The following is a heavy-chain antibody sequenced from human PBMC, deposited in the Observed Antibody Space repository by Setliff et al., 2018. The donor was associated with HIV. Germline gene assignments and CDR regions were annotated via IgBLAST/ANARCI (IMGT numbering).Heavy chain of an antibody. CDR3: ARSSTMVHGVDAFDI. J-gene: IGHJ3*02. V-gene: IGHV4-38-2*01. Sequence: SETLSLTCAVSGYSISSGYFWGWIRQPPGKGLEWIGSIYHSGNTYYNPSLKSRVTISVDTSKTHFSLKVTSVTAADTAVYYCARSSTMVHGVDAFDIWGQGTMVTVSS. CDR1: GYSISSGYF. D-gene: IGHD3-10*01. CDR2: IYHSGNT.